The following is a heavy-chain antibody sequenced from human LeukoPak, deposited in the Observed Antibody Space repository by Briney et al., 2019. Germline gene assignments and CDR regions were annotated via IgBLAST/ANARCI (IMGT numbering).Heavy chain of an antibody. V-gene: IGHV4-34*01. CDR3: ARDGGSNNYWFDS. D-gene: IGHD4-23*01. CDR2: INRRGTT. Sequence: PSETLSLTCGVYEGSFSDYYWSWSRQPPGKGLEWIGDINRRGTTNYNPSLKTRVTISIDTSKNQFALKLTSVTAADTAVYYCARDGGSNNYWFDSWGQGTLVTVSS. CDR1: EGSFSDYY. J-gene: IGHJ5*01.